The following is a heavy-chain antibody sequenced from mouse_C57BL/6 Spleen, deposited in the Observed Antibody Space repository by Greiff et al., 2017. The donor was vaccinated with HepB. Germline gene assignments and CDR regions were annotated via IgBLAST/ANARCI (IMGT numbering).Heavy chain of an antibody. D-gene: IGHD1-1*01. CDR3: AREGTVVEGYFDY. CDR1: GYTFTDYY. V-gene: IGHV1-26*01. Sequence: EVQLQQSGPELVKPGASVKISCKASGYTFTDYYMNWVKQSHGKSLEWIGDINPNNGGTSYNQKFKGKATLTVDKSSSTAYMELRSLTSEDSAVYYCAREGTVVEGYFDYWGQGTTLTVSS. J-gene: IGHJ2*01. CDR2: INPNNGGT.